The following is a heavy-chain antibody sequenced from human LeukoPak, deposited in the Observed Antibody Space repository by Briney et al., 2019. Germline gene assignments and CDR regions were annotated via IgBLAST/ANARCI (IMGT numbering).Heavy chain of an antibody. J-gene: IGHJ2*01. D-gene: IGHD3-10*01. Sequence: GGSLRLSCAASGFIFSTYGMSWVRQAPGKGLEWVSGISDNDGVTNYADSVKGRFTISRDNSKNTLYLQMNSVRDEDTAVYYCAKGERSSGRPLWHFDLWGRGTLVTVSS. CDR1: GFIFSTYG. CDR2: ISDNDGVT. V-gene: IGHV3-23*01. CDR3: AKGERSSGRPLWHFDL.